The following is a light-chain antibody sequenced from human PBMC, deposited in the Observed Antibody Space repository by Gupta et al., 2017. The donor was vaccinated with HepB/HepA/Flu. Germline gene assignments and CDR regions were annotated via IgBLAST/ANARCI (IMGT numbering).Light chain of an antibody. CDR3: QQYKSWPPSYT. J-gene: IGKJ2*01. CDR2: GAA. Sequence: EMLMTHSPATLSVSPGEQATLTCRASQSVKRNLAWYQHKPGQAPRLLIFGAAARATGIPARFSGSGTGTDFTLTISSLRSEDFEVDYCQQYKSWPPSYTLGQGTKLEIK. V-gene: IGKV3-15*01. CDR1: QSVKRN.